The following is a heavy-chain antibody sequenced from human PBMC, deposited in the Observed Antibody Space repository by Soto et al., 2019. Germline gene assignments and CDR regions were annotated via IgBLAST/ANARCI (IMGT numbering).Heavy chain of an antibody. CDR2: INPSGGST. Sequence: QVQLVQSGAEVKKPGASVKVSCKASGYTFTSYYMHWVRQAPGQGLEWMGIINPSGGSTSYAQKFQGRVTMTRDTSTSTVYMELSSLRSEDTAVYYCASHTYCSSTSCYNYYYDGMDVWGQGTKVTVSS. CDR1: GYTFTSYY. V-gene: IGHV1-46*01. D-gene: IGHD2-2*02. CDR3: ASHTYCSSTSCYNYYYDGMDV. J-gene: IGHJ6*02.